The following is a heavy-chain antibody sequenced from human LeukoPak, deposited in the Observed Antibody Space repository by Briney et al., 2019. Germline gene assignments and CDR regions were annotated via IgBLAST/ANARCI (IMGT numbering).Heavy chain of an antibody. CDR3: ARQSITGTTLFDY. Sequence: SETLSLTCTVSGDSIGSSSYYWGWIRQPPGKGLEWIGSIYYSGSTYYNPSLKSRVTISVDTSKNQFSLKLSSVTAADTAVYYCARQSITGTTLFDYWGQGTLVTVSS. CDR2: IYYSGST. D-gene: IGHD1-7*01. CDR1: GDSIGSSSYY. V-gene: IGHV4-39*01. J-gene: IGHJ4*02.